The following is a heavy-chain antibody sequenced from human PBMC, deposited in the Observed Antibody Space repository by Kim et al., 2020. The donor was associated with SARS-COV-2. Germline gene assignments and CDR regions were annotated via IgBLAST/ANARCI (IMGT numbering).Heavy chain of an antibody. J-gene: IGHJ4*02. CDR2: ISGGRGDT. V-gene: IGHV3-23*01. Sequence: GGSLRLSCAASGFTFRSYAVSWVRQAPGKGLEWVSVISGGRGDTYYADSVKGRFTISRDNFKNTVYVQMDSLRAEDTAVYFCAKEAHPTNDYSPYYFEHWGPGTQVTVSS. CDR1: GFTFRSYA. D-gene: IGHD3-9*01. CDR3: AKEAHPTNDYSPYYFEH.